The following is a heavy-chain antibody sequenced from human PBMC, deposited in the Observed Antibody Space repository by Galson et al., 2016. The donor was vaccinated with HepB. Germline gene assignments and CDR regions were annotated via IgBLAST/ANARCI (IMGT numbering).Heavy chain of an antibody. Sequence: SLRLSCAASGLSFNNYAMNWVRQAPGKGLECVSAISPTGGNTYYADSVRGRFTISRDNSKNTLYLHLSRLRAEDTAIYYCAKSTVTTSRWGQGTLVTVSS. CDR3: AKSTVTTSR. J-gene: IGHJ4*02. D-gene: IGHD4-17*01. CDR1: GLSFNNYA. V-gene: IGHV3-23*01. CDR2: ISPTGGNT.